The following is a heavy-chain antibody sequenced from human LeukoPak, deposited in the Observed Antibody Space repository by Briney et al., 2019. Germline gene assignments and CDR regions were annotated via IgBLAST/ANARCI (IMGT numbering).Heavy chain of an antibody. CDR3: ARVDSSGWSGHLDY. V-gene: IGHV3-23*01. CDR1: GFTFSSYA. CDR2: ISGSGGST. J-gene: IGHJ4*02. D-gene: IGHD6-19*01. Sequence: GGSLRLSCAASGFTFSSYAMSWVRQAPGKGLEWVSAISGSGGSTYYADSVKGRFTISRDNSKNTLYLQMNSLRAEDTAVYYCARVDSSGWSGHLDYWGQGTLVTVSS.